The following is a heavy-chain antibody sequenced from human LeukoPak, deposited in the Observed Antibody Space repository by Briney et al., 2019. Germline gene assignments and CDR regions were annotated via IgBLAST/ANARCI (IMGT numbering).Heavy chain of an antibody. D-gene: IGHD6-13*01. Sequence: ASVKVSCKASGYTFTSYGISWVRQAPGQGLEWMGWISAYNGNTNYAQKLQGRVTMTTDTSTSTAYMELRNLRSDDTAVYYCLWQQLATDAFDIWGQGTMVTVSS. CDR1: GYTFTSYG. CDR2: ISAYNGNT. J-gene: IGHJ3*02. V-gene: IGHV1-18*01. CDR3: LWQQLATDAFDI.